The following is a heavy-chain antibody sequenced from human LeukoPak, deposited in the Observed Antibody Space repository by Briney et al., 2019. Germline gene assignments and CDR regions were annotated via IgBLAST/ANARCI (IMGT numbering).Heavy chain of an antibody. CDR2: IYYSGST. J-gene: IGHJ4*02. CDR1: GGSISSGSYS. V-gene: IGHV4-30-4*07. D-gene: IGHD5-18*01. CDR3: ASYRGSSYGYDY. Sequence: SQTLSLTCAVSGGSISSGSYSWSWIRQPPGKGLEWIGYIYYSGSTNYNPSLKSRVTISVDTSKNQFSLKLSSVTAADTAVYYCASYRGSSYGYDYWGQGTLVTVSS.